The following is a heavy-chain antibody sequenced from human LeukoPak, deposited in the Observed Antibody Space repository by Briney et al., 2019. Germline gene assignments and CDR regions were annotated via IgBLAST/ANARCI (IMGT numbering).Heavy chain of an antibody. V-gene: IGHV1-18*01. J-gene: IGHJ6*02. CDR3: ARSNGITMVRGVTVLYYYGMDV. CDR1: GYTFTSYG. Sequence: ASVKVSCKASGYTFTSYGISWVRQAPGQGLEWMGWISAYNGNTNYAQKLQGRVTMTTDISTSTAYMELRSLRSDDTAVYYCARSNGITMVRGVTVLYYYGMDVWGQGTTVTVSS. CDR2: ISAYNGNT. D-gene: IGHD3-10*01.